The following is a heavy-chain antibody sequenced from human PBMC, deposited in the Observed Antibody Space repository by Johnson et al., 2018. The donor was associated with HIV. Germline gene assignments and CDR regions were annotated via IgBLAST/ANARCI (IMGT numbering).Heavy chain of an antibody. CDR2: IISSGTTK. Sequence: QVQLVESGGGVVRPGGSLRLSCAGSGFTFSDYYVTWIRQAPGKGLEWVSYIISSGTTKDYAESVRGRFTISRDNDKNLVYLQMNSLRVEDTAVYYCARPAGKMILVVDDSFHIWGQGTTVTVSS. V-gene: IGHV3-11*04. J-gene: IGHJ3*02. D-gene: IGHD2-15*01. CDR1: GFTFSDYY. CDR3: ARPAGKMILVVDDSFHI.